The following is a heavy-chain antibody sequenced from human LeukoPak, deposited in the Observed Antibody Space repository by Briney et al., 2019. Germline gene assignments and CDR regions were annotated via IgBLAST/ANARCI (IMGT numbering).Heavy chain of an antibody. CDR3: ARGATYYYDSSGYYGWFDP. V-gene: IGHV3-23*01. Sequence: GGSLRLSCATSGFPFSDFSMSWVGQAPGKGLEWISTTNSGGTSTYYAESVKGRFTISRDNSKNTLYLQMNSLRAEDTAVYYCARGATYYYDSSGYYGWFDPWGQGTLVTVSS. CDR2: TNSGGTST. CDR1: GFPFSDFS. J-gene: IGHJ5*02. D-gene: IGHD3-22*01.